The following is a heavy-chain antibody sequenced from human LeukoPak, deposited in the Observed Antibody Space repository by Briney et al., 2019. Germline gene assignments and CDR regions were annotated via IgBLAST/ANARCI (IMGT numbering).Heavy chain of an antibody. CDR2: INTNTGNP. D-gene: IGHD3-10*01. V-gene: IGHV7-4-1*02. CDR3: TLGSY. CDR1: GYTFNKYA. J-gene: IGHJ4*02. Sequence: GASVKVSCKASGYTFNKYAINWVRQAPGQGLEWMGWINTNTGNPSYARDFTGRFVFSLDTSVNSASLQINNLKAEDTAFYYCTLGSYWGQGTLLTVSS.